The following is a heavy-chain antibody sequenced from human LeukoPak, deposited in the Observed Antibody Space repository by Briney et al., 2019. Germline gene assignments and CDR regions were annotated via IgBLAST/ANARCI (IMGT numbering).Heavy chain of an antibody. J-gene: IGHJ6*03. CDR2: ISSGSSTI. CDR1: GFTFSSYS. V-gene: IGHV3-48*04. CDR3: ARAARLPVGYYDSSGYRDYYYMDV. Sequence: GGSLRLSCAASGFTFSSYSMNWVRQAPGKGLEWVSYISSGSSTIYYVDSVKGRFTISRDNAKNSLYLQMNSLRAEDTAVYYCARAARLPVGYYDSSGYRDYYYMDVWGKGTTVTVSS. D-gene: IGHD3-22*01.